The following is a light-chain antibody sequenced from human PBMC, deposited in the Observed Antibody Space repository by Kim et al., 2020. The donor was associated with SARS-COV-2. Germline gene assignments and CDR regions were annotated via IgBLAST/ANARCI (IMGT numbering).Light chain of an antibody. CDR1: TGAVTSGHY. CDR2: DTS. Sequence: GGTGTLTCGSSTGAVTSGHYPYWFQQKPGQAPRTLFYDTSNKHSWTPARFSGSLLGGKAALTLSGAQPEDEAEYYCLLSYSGARLVFGGGTQLTVL. CDR3: LLSYSGARLV. V-gene: IGLV7-46*01. J-gene: IGLJ2*01.